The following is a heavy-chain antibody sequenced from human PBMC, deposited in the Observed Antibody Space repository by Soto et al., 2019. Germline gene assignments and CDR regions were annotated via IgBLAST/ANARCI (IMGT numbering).Heavy chain of an antibody. CDR3: ARGRGGIVVVTARYGMDV. V-gene: IGHV1-69*13. J-gene: IGHJ6*02. CDR1: GGTFSSYA. CDR2: IIPIFGTA. Sequence: ASVKVSCKASGGTFSSYAISWVRQAPGQGLEWMGGIIPIFGTANYAQKFQGRVTITADESTSTAYMELSSLRSGDTAVYYCARGRGGIVVVTARYGMDVWGQGTTVTVSS. D-gene: IGHD2-21*02.